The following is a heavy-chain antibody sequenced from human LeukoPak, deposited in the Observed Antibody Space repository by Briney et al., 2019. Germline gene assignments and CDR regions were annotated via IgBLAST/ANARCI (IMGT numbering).Heavy chain of an antibody. CDR3: ARGTGIVVVPAASNWFDP. V-gene: IGHV3-30*04. CDR1: GFTFSSYA. Sequence: GGSLRLSCAASGFTFSSYAMHWVRQAPGKGLEWVAVISYDGSNKYYADSVKGRFTISRDNSKNTLYLQVNSLRAEDTAVYYCARGTGIVVVPAASNWFDPWGQGTLVTVSS. J-gene: IGHJ5*02. CDR2: ISYDGSNK. D-gene: IGHD2-2*01.